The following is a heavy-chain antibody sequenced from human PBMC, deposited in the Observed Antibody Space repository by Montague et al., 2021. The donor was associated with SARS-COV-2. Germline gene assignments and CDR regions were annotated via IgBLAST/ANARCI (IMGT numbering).Heavy chain of an antibody. CDR1: GFTFSSYE. D-gene: IGHD3-10*02. CDR2: ISSSSSYI. J-gene: IGHJ4*02. CDR3: ARGGVRQQVIGF. Sequence: SLRLSCAASGFTFSSYEMNWVRQAPGKGLEWVSYISSSSSYIYYADSVKGRFTISRDNAKNSLYLQMNSLRAEDTAVYHCARGGVRQQVIGFWGQGSLVTVSS. V-gene: IGHV3-21*01.